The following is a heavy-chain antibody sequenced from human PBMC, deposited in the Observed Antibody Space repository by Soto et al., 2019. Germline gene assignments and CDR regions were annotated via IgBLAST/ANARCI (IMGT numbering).Heavy chain of an antibody. D-gene: IGHD3-9*01. CDR1: GYTFISYY. V-gene: IGHV1-46*01. Sequence: ASVKVSCKASGYTFISYYMHWVRQAPGQGLEWMGIINPSGGSTSYAQKFQGRVTMTRDTSTSTVYMELSSLRSEGTAVYYCARDGVRYFDWPKRDGWFDPWGQGTLVTVSS. CDR2: INPSGGST. CDR3: ARDGVRYFDWPKRDGWFDP. J-gene: IGHJ5*02.